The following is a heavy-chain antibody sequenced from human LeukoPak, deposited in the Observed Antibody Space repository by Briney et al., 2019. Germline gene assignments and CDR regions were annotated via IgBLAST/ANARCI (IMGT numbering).Heavy chain of an antibody. Sequence: KPSETLSLTCTVSGRSTINYFRSWIRQPAGKGLEWIGHIYSSGTTHYNPSLNNRVTISLDTSKSQFSLHLNSVTAADTAVYYCARAEGSGSGAYTLDYWGQGILVTVSS. J-gene: IGHJ4*02. CDR1: GRSTINYF. CDR2: IYSSGTT. V-gene: IGHV4-4*07. D-gene: IGHD3-10*01. CDR3: ARAEGSGSGAYTLDY.